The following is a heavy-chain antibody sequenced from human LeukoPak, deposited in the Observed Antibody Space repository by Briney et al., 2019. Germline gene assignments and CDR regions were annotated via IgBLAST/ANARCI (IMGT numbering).Heavy chain of an antibody. D-gene: IGHD4-17*01. CDR2: INPNSGGT. CDR1: GGTFSSYA. V-gene: IGHV1-2*06. J-gene: IGHJ4*02. CDR3: ARGRYGDYLFDY. Sequence: ASVKVSCKASGGTFSSYAISWVRQAPGQGLEWMGRINPNSGGTNYAQKFQGRVTMTRDTSISTAYMELSRLRSDDTAVYYCARGRYGDYLFDYWGQGTLVTVSS.